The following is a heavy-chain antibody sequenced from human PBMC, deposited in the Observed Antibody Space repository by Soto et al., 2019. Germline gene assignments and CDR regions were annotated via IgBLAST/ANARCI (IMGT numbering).Heavy chain of an antibody. Sequence: QVLLVQSGAEVKKPGASVKVSCKASGYKFTDYYIHWVRQAPGQGPEWMGWVNPKRGDAVYAQKFQGWVTMTRDTATTTAYLEVNRLKSDDTAVYNCARDPGIPGRYWYFDLWGRGTLVTVSS. J-gene: IGHJ2*01. V-gene: IGHV1-2*04. CDR3: ARDPGIPGRYWYFDL. CDR1: GYKFTDYY. D-gene: IGHD1-20*01. CDR2: VNPKRGDA.